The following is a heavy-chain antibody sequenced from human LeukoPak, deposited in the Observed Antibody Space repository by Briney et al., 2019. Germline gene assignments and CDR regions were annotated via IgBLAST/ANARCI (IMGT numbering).Heavy chain of an antibody. Sequence: GGSLRRSCAASGFMFSTYGMHWVRQAPGKGLEWVSFIQYDGSNKYYADSVKGRLSISRDNSKNTLFLQMSSLRAEDTAVYYCAKDDGWLQLGGIDYWGQGTLVTVSS. CDR2: IQYDGSNK. J-gene: IGHJ4*02. CDR3: AKDDGWLQLGGIDY. D-gene: IGHD5-24*01. V-gene: IGHV3-30*02. CDR1: GFMFSTYG.